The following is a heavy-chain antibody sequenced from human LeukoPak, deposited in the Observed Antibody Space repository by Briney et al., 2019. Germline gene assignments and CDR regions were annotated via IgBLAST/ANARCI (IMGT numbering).Heavy chain of an antibody. CDR2: INAGNGNT. Sequence: GASVKVSCKASGYTFPSYAMHWVRQAPGQRVEWMGWINAGNGNTKYSQKFQGRVSITRGTSASTAYVELSSLRSEDTAVYYCARGGHCSSTSCYPYYYYYGMDVWGQGTTVTVSS. D-gene: IGHD2-2*01. CDR1: GYTFPSYA. V-gene: IGHV1-3*01. CDR3: ARGGHCSSTSCYPYYYYYGMDV. J-gene: IGHJ6*02.